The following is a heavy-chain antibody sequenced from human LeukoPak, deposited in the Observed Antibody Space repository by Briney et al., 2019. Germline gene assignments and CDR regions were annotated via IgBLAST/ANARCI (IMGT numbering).Heavy chain of an antibody. J-gene: IGHJ4*02. CDR3: ASECEQPLDY. CDR2: ISSGSSFK. CDR1: GFAFSSYS. V-gene: IGHV3-21*01. Sequence: PGGSLRLSCAASGFAFSSYSMNWVRQAPGKGLEWVSSISSGSSFKYYADSVKGRFTISRDNAKNSLYLQMSSLRAEDTAVYYCASECEQPLDYWGQGALVTVSS.